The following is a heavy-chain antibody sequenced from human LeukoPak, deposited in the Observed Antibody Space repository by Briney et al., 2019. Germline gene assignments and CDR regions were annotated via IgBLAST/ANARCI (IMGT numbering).Heavy chain of an antibody. Sequence: ASVKVSCKASGYTFTSYDINWVRQATGQGLEWMGWTNPNSGNTGYAQKFQGRVTMTRNTSISTAYMELSSLRSEDTAVYYCARPPYEKGYFYGMDVWGQGTTVTVSS. D-gene: IGHD5-12*01. CDR2: TNPNSGNT. V-gene: IGHV1-8*01. CDR3: ARPPYEKGYFYGMDV. J-gene: IGHJ6*02. CDR1: GYTFTSYD.